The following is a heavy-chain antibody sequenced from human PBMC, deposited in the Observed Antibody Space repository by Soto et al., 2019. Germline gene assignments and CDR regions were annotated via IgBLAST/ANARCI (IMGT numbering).Heavy chain of an antibody. CDR1: GFSLGNARMG. CDR3: ARIRAGVADDEPYYSDY. D-gene: IGHD6-13*01. Sequence: SGPTLVNPTETLTLTCTVSGFSLGNARMGVSWIRQPPGKALEWLAHIFSNDEKSYSTSLKSRLTISKDTSKSQVVLTMTNMDPVDTATYYCARIRAGVADDEPYYSDYWGQGTLVTVSS. V-gene: IGHV2-26*01. J-gene: IGHJ4*02. CDR2: IFSNDEK.